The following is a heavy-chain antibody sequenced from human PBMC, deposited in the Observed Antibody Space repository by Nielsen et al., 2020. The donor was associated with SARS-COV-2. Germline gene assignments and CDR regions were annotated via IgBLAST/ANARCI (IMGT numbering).Heavy chain of an antibody. CDR2: IYKSGST. V-gene: IGHV4-59*11. CDR1: GGSISSHS. D-gene: IGHD3-9*01. CDR3: ARDRYEILTGYDHYGMDV. Sequence: SETLSLTCTVSGGSISSHSWNWIRQPPGKGLEWIGYIYKSGSTEYNPSLKSRVTISVDTSKNQFSLKMRSVTAADTAVYYCARDRYEILTGYDHYGMDVWGQGTTVTVS. J-gene: IGHJ6*02.